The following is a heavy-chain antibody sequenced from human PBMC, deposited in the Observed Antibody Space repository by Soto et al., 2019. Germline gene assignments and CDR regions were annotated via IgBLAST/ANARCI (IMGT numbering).Heavy chain of an antibody. V-gene: IGHV4-59*01. D-gene: IGHD3-3*01. J-gene: IGHJ6*02. CDR3: ARFGDTDV. CDR2: IYYSGST. Sequence: SETLSLTCAVYGGSFSGYYWSWIRQPPGKGLEWIGYIYYSGSTNYNPSLKSRVTISVDTSKNQFSLKLSSVTAADTAVYYCARFGDTDVWGQGTTVTVS. CDR1: GGSFSGYY.